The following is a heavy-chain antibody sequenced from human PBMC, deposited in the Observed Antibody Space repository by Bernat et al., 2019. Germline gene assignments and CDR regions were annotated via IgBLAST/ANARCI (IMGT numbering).Heavy chain of an antibody. CDR2: IWYDGSNK. V-gene: IGHV3-33*01. Sequence: QVQLVESGGGVVQPGRSLRLSCAASGFTFSSYGMHWVRQAPGKGLEWVAVIWYDGSNKYYAESVKGRFTISRDNSKNTLYLQMNSLRAEDTAVYYCARDGPRYCSGGSCYPYYWGQGTLVTVSS. CDR1: GFTFSSYG. CDR3: ARDGPRYCSGGSCYPYY. J-gene: IGHJ4*02. D-gene: IGHD2-15*01.